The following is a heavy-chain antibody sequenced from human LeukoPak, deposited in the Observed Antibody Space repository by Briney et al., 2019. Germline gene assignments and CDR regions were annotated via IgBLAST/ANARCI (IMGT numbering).Heavy chain of an antibody. D-gene: IGHD3-9*01. V-gene: IGHV3-74*01. CDR2: INSDGSST. CDR3: TRELDWLPTLDY. Sequence: GGSLRLSCAASGFTFSNYWMHWVRQAPGKGLVWVSRINSDGSSTRYADYVKGRFTISRDNAKNTLYLQMNSLRAEDTAVYYCTRELDWLPTLDYWGQGTLDTVSS. CDR1: GFTFSNYW. J-gene: IGHJ4*02.